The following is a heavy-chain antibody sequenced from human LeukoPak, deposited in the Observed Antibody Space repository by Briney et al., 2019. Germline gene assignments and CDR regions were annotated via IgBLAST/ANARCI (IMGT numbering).Heavy chain of an antibody. CDR3: ARIHRYCSGGACYVLDN. CDR2: IYYSGST. V-gene: IGHV4-59*01. CDR1: GDSISSYY. J-gene: IGHJ4*02. D-gene: IGHD2-15*01. Sequence: PSETLSLTCTVSGDSISSYYWSWIRQPPGKGLEWIGYIYYSGSTNYNPSLKSRVTISVDTSKNQFSLKLSSVTAADTAVYYCARIHRYCSGGACYVLDNWGQGTLVAVSS.